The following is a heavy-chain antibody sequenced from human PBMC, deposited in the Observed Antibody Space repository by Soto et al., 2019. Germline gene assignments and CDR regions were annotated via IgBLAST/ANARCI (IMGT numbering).Heavy chain of an antibody. Sequence: VQLVQSGAEVKEPGASVKVYCRASGYTFTSYGISWVRQAPGQGLEWMGWISAFKGNRNYAQKLQGRVTMTTNTCTRTAYMELRSLRTDDTAVYYCARGGSSRDGVDSWGQGTLVTVSS. CDR1: GYTFTSYG. CDR2: ISAFKGNR. J-gene: IGHJ4*02. CDR3: ARGGSSRDGVDS. D-gene: IGHD6-13*01. V-gene: IGHV1-18*01.